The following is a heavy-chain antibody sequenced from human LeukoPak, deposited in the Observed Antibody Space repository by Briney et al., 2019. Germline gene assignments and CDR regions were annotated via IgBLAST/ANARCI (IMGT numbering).Heavy chain of an antibody. CDR1: GGSISSYY. CDR3: ARHSSSWSNWFDP. D-gene: IGHD6-13*01. Sequence: SETLSLTCTVSGGSISSYYWSWIRQPPGKGLEWIGYIYYSGSTNYNPSLKSRVTISVDTSKNQFSLKLSSVTAADTAVYYCARHSSSWSNWFDPWGQGTLVTVSS. CDR2: IYYSGST. V-gene: IGHV4-59*01. J-gene: IGHJ5*02.